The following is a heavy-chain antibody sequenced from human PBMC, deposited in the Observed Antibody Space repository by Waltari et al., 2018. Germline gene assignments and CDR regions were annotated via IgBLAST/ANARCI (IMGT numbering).Heavy chain of an antibody. CDR3: ARHDGRDSSGYALDY. Sequence: QVQLQESGPGLVKPSETLSLTCAVSGYSISSGYYWGWIRQPPGKGLEWIGSIYHSGSTYYNPSLKSRVTISVDTSKNQFSLKLSSVTAADTAVYYCARHDGRDSSGYALDYWGQGTLVTVSS. CDR1: GYSISSGYY. V-gene: IGHV4-38-2*01. CDR2: IYHSGST. D-gene: IGHD3-22*01. J-gene: IGHJ4*02.